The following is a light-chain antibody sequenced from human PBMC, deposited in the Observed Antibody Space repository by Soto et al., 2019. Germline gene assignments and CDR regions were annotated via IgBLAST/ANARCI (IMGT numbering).Light chain of an antibody. J-gene: IGKJ1*01. V-gene: IGKV3-15*01. CDR3: QQYNNWWT. Sequence: EIVMTQSPATLSVSPGERATVSCRASQGVSNNLAWYQKKPGQAPRLLIYGASTRATGIPARFSGSGSGTEFTLTISSLQSEDFAVYYCQQYNNWWTFGQGTRVEIK. CDR1: QGVSNN. CDR2: GAS.